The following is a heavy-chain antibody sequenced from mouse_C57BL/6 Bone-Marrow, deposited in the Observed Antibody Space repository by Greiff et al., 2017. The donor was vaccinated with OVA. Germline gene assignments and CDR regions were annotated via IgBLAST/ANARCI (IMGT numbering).Heavy chain of an antibody. CDR2: IWCDDDK. CDR1: GFSLSTFGLG. Sequence: QVTLKESGPGILQPSQTLSLTCSFSGFSLSTFGLGVGWIRQPSGKGLEWLAHIWCDDDKYYHPALKRRRNTAKDTSKHQVFLKITDVAAADTGTYCCVQIARISPFADWGQGTLVTVSA. CDR3: VQIARISPFAD. J-gene: IGHJ3*01. V-gene: IGHV8-8*01.